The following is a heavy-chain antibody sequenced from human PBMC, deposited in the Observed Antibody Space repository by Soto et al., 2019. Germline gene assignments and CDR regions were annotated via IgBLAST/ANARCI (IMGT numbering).Heavy chain of an antibody. V-gene: IGHV4-59*01. J-gene: IGHJ4*02. CDR3: ARVKAVAGTKSLGLYFDY. CDR2: IYYSGST. D-gene: IGHD6-19*01. Sequence: ETLSLTCTVSGGSISSYYWSWIRQPPGKGLEWIGYIYYSGSTNYNPSLKSRVTISVDTSKNQFSLKLSSVTAADTAVYYCARVKAVAGTKSLGLYFDYWGQGTLVTVSS. CDR1: GGSISSYY.